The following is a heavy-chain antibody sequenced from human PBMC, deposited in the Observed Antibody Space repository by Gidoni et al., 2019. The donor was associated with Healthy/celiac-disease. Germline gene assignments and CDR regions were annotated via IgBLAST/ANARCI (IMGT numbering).Heavy chain of an antibody. CDR2: ISSSSSYI. J-gene: IGHJ4*02. Sequence: APGKGLEWVSSISSSSSYIYYADSVKGRFTISRDNAKNSLYLQMNSLRAEDTAVYYCARVAGGYGYFDYWGQGTLVTVSS. V-gene: IGHV3-21*01. D-gene: IGHD5-12*01. CDR3: ARVAGGYGYFDY.